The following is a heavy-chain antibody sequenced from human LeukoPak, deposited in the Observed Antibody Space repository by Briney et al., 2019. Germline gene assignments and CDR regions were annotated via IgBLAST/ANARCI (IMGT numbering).Heavy chain of an antibody. D-gene: IGHD6-13*01. J-gene: IGHJ4*02. Sequence: ASVKVSCKASGYTFTSYYMHWVRQAPGQGLEWMGIINPSGGSTSYAQKFQGGVTMTRDTSTSTVYMELSSLRSEDTAVYYCAREGSIAAAGDGNYFDYWGQGTLVTVSS. CDR1: GYTFTSYY. CDR2: INPSGGST. V-gene: IGHV1-46*01. CDR3: AREGSIAAAGDGNYFDY.